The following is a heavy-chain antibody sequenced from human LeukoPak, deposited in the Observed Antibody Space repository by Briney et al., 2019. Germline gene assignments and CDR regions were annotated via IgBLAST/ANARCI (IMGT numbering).Heavy chain of an antibody. V-gene: IGHV3-20*04. CDR3: SRGFRNGPFDC. J-gene: IGHJ4*02. CDR2: INRNGGSP. D-gene: IGHD2-8*01. CDR1: GFTFDDNG. Sequence: GGSRRLSCEGPGFTFDDNGMSWVRQPPGKGLEWVSGINRNGGSPDYADSVKGRFTISRDNAKHSHFLQMSSLRVDDTALYYCSRGFRNGPFDCWGQGTLVTVSA.